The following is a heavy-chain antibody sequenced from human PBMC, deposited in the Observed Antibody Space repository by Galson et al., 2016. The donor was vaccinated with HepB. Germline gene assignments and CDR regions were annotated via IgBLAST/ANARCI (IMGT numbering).Heavy chain of an antibody. J-gene: IGHJ1*01. CDR3: ASDVVEYCQH. Sequence: SVKVSCKASGGTFSSDALSWVRQAPGQGLEWLGGIIPIFGTANYAQKFQDRVTITADESTSTVYMELSSLRSEDTAIYYCASDVVEYCQHWGQGTLVTVSS. V-gene: IGHV1-69*13. CDR1: GGTFSSDA. CDR2: IIPIFGTA.